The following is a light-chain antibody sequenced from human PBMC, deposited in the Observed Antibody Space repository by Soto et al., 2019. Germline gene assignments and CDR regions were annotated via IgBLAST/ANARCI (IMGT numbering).Light chain of an antibody. Sequence: QSALTQPPSASGSPGQSVTISCTGTSSDVGGYQYVSWYQQYPGKAPKLMIYAVNKRPSGVPARFSGSRSGNTASLTVSGLQAEDEADYYCSSYAGSNTYVFGTGTKVTV. CDR1: SSDVGGYQY. J-gene: IGLJ1*01. CDR2: AVN. CDR3: SSYAGSNTYV. V-gene: IGLV2-8*01.